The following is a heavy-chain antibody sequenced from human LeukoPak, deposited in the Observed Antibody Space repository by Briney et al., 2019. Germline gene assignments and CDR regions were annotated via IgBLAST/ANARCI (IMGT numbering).Heavy chain of an antibody. V-gene: IGHV4-30-2*01. Sequence: SETLSLTCTVSGGSISSGGCYWSWIRQPPGKGLEWIGYIYHSGSTDSNPSLKSRVTISVDRSKNQFSLKLSSVTAADTAVYYCARRRSYSSSWYGSFDYWGQGTLVTVSS. J-gene: IGHJ4*02. CDR3: ARRRSYSSSWYGSFDY. D-gene: IGHD6-13*01. CDR2: IYHSGST. CDR1: GGSISSGGCY.